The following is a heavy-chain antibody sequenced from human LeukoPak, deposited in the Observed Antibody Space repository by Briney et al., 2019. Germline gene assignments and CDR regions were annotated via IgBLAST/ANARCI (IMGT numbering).Heavy chain of an antibody. V-gene: IGHV3-30-3*01. CDR2: ISYDGSNK. Sequence: PGGSLRLSCAASGFTFSSYAMHWVRQAPGKGLEWVAVISYDGSNKYYADSVKGRFTISRDNSKNTLYLQMNSLRAEDTAVYYCASYGDYVDPRPFDYWGQGTLVTVSS. J-gene: IGHJ4*02. CDR1: GFTFSSYA. CDR3: ASYGDYVDPRPFDY. D-gene: IGHD4-17*01.